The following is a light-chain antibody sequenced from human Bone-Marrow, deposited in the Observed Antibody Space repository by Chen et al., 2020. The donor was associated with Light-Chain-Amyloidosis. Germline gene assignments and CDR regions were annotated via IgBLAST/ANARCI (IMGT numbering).Light chain of an antibody. CDR2: DNN. CDR3: QSFDGTLRGAVV. V-gene: IGLV1-40*01. J-gene: IGLJ2*01. CDR1: SSNIGAGYN. Sequence: QSLLAQPPAVSGAPGQTVTISCTGSSSNIGAGYNVHWYQQLPGTVPKLLIYDNNNRPSGVPDRFSGSQSGTSASLSITGLQAHDEADYYCQSFDGTLRGAVVFGGGTTLTVL.